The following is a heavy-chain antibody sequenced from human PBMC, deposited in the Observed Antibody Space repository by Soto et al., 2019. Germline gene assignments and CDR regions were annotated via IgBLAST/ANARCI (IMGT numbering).Heavy chain of an antibody. CDR1: GLTLSSYG. CDR3: AKGFFVYGGGRDAFDI. CDR2: ISYDGSNK. Sequence: GGSLTVSCGACGLTLSSYGMHWVRQAPGKGLEWVAVISYDGSNKYYADSVKGRFTISRDNSKNTLYLQMNSLRAEDTAVYYCAKGFFVYGGGRDAFDIWAQGTMVTVSS. V-gene: IGHV3-30*18. D-gene: IGHD3-16*02. J-gene: IGHJ3*02.